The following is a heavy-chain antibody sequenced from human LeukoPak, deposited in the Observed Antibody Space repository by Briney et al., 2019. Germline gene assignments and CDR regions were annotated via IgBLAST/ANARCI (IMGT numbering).Heavy chain of an antibody. CDR1: GYTFANYD. D-gene: IGHD2-21*01. CDR3: ARAKRGDLLSEF. Sequence: ASVKVSCKTSGYTFANYDITWVRQAPGRGLEWMGWMNPYSTNTGYARQFQGRLSMTRDISITTAYMELSSLRSGDTAVYYCARAKRGDLLSEFWGQGSLITVSS. J-gene: IGHJ4*02. V-gene: IGHV1-8*01. CDR2: MNPYSTNT.